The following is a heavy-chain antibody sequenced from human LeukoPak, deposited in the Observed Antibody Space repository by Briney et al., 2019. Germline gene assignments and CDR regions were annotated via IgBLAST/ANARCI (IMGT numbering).Heavy chain of an antibody. Sequence: GSLRLFCAASRFTFSNAWMSWVRQAPGKGLEWVGRIKSKTEGGAKEYAASVKGRFTISRDDSKNRLYLQMNRLKTEDTAVYYCATGIITGTSRWGQGTLVTVSS. D-gene: IGHD1-20*01. V-gene: IGHV3-15*01. J-gene: IGHJ4*02. CDR2: IKSKTEGGAK. CDR3: ATGIITGTSR. CDR1: RFTFSNAW.